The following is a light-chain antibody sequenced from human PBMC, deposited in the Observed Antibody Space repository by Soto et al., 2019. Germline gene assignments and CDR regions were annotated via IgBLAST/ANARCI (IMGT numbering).Light chain of an antibody. Sequence: EIVMTQSPATLSVSPGERATLSCRASQSVYNNLAWYQQKPGQAPRLLIYGASSRATGIPDRFSGSGSGTDFTLTISRLEPEDFAVYYCQQYGRTFGQGTKVEIK. CDR2: GAS. CDR3: QQYGRT. V-gene: IGKV3-20*01. J-gene: IGKJ1*01. CDR1: QSVYNN.